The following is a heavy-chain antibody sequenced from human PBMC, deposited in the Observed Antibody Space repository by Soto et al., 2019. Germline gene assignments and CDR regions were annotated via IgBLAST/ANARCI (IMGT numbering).Heavy chain of an antibody. CDR3: ARDRAIRVSGRPWLDP. D-gene: IGHD3-10*01. J-gene: IGHJ5*02. V-gene: IGHV4-31*01. CDR2: IYYSGST. Sequence: QVQLKESGPGLVKPSQTLSLTCTVSGGSINSGGYYWSWIRQHPGKGLEWIGYIYYSGSTFYNPSLRIPFTLSLDTSKNLFAPRLTSVTAADTAVYYCARDRAIRVSGRPWLDPWGQGTLVTVSS. CDR1: GGSINSGGYY.